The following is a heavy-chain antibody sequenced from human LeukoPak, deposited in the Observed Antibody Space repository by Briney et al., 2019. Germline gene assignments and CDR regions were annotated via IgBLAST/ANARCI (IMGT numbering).Heavy chain of an antibody. CDR2: IIPILGIA. Sequence: GASVKVSCKASGGTFSSYAISWGRQAPGQGLEWMGRIIPILGIANYAQKFQGRVTITADKSTSTAYMELSSLRSEDTAVYYCARVYDSSGYYGHWGQGTLVTVSS. D-gene: IGHD3-22*01. CDR3: ARVYDSSGYYGH. J-gene: IGHJ4*02. CDR1: GGTFSSYA. V-gene: IGHV1-69*04.